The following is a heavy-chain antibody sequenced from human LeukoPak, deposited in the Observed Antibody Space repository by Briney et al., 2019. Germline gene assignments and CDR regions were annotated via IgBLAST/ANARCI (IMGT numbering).Heavy chain of an antibody. CDR1: GFTFSSYS. CDR3: AKEIKRSGSYQTFDY. CDR2: IRYDGSNK. J-gene: IGHJ4*02. V-gene: IGHV3-30*02. D-gene: IGHD1-26*01. Sequence: GGSLRLSCAASGFTFSSYSMNWVRQAPGKGLEWVAFIRYDGSNKYYADSVKGRFTISRDNSKNTLYLQMNSLRAEDTAVYYCAKEIKRSGSYQTFDYWGQGTLVTVSS.